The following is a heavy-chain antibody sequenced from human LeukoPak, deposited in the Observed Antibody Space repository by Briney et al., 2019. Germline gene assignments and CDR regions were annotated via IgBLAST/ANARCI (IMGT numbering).Heavy chain of an antibody. CDR3: ARGVNSQGTAMVLFDS. CDR1: GYTFNGYY. Sequence: ASVKVSCKASGYTFNGYYMHWVRQAPGQGLEWMGWMNPKSGNTGYLQKFQGRVTMTRDTSMSTAFMELSSLTSEDTAVYYCARGVNSQGTAMVLFDSWGQGSLVTVSA. V-gene: IGHV1-8*02. J-gene: IGHJ4*02. CDR2: MNPKSGNT. D-gene: IGHD5-18*01.